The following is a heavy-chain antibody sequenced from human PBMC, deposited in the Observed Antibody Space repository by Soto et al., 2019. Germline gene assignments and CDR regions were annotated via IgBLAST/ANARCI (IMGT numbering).Heavy chain of an antibody. CDR1: GYTFTSYD. J-gene: IGHJ4*02. CDR3: ARINHYDILTGYQTDFDY. V-gene: IGHV1-8*01. CDR2: MNPNSGNT. D-gene: IGHD3-9*01. Sequence: ASVKVSCKASGYTFTSYDINWVRQATGQGLEWMGWMNPNSGNTGYAQKFQGRVTMTRNTSISTAYMELSSLRSEDTAVYYCARINHYDILTGYQTDFDYWGQGTLVTVSS.